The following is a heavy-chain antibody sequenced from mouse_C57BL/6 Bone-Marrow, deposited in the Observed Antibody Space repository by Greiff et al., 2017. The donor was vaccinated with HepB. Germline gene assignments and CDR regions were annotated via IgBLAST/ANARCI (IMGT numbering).Heavy chain of an antibody. D-gene: IGHD1-1*01. J-gene: IGHJ3*01. Sequence: QVQLQQPGAELVKPGASVKLSCKASGYTFTSYWMQWVKQRPGQGLEWIGEIDPSDSYTNYNQKFKGKATLTVDTSSSTAYMQLSSLTSEDSAFYYCARSTTVVSYWGQGTLVTVSA. V-gene: IGHV1-50*01. CDR1: GYTFTSYW. CDR3: ARSTTVVSY. CDR2: IDPSDSYT.